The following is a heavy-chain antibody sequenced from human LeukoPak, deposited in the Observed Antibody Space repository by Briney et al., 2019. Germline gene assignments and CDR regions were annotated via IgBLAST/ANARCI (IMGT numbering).Heavy chain of an antibody. V-gene: IGHV3-23*01. CDR3: AKDPWGGDLRLDYFDY. CDR2: INGNGDRT. CDR1: GYTFNNCA. D-gene: IGHD3-16*01. Sequence: GESLKISCKGSGYTFNNCAMSWVRQAPGKGLEWVSSINGNGDRTYYADSVKGRFTISRDNSRNTLYLQMNSLRADDTAVYYCAKDPWGGDLRLDYFDYWGQGTLVTVSS. J-gene: IGHJ4*02.